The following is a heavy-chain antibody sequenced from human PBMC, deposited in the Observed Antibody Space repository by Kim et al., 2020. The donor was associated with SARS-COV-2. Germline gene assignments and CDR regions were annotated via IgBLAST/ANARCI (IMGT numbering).Heavy chain of an antibody. V-gene: IGHV4-39*01. D-gene: IGHD3-3*01. CDR2: IYYSGST. J-gene: IGHJ6*02. CDR3: ARHEASITIFGVVPLGEGMDV. Sequence: SETLSLTCTVSGGSISSSSYYWGWIRQPPGKGLEWIGSIYYSGSTYYNPSLKSRVTISADTSKNQFSLKLSSVTAADTAVYYCARHEASITIFGVVPLGEGMDVWGQGTTVTVSS. CDR1: GGSISSSSYY.